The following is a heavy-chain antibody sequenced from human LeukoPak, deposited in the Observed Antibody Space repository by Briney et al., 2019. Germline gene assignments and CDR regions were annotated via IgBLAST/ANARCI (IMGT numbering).Heavy chain of an antibody. CDR3: ARSPQYSSGWYERNWYFDL. CDR1: GYTFTGYY. D-gene: IGHD6-19*01. CDR2: INPNSGGT. J-gene: IGHJ2*01. Sequence: GASVKVSCKASGYTFTGYYMHWVRQAPGQGLEWMGWINPNSGGTNYAQKFQGWVTMTRDTSISTAYMGLSRLRSDDTAVYYCARSPQYSSGWYERNWYFDLWGRGTLVTVS. V-gene: IGHV1-2*04.